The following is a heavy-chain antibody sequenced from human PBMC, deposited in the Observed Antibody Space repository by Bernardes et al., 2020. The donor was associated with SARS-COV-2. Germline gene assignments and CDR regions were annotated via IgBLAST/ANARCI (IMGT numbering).Heavy chain of an antibody. CDR2: MYNSGRT. CDR1: GASISSDF. Sequence: SETLSLTSTVSGASISSDFWSWIRQPPGKGLEWVGYMYNSGRTKSNPSLKSRVTILVDTSKNQFSLKLSSVTAADTAVYYCARHLANYYYYGMDVWGHGTTVTVSS. V-gene: IGHV4-59*08. CDR3: ARHLANYYYYGMDV. J-gene: IGHJ6*02. D-gene: IGHD3-16*01.